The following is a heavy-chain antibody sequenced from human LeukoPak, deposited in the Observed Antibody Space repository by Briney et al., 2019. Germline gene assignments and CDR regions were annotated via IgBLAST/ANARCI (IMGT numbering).Heavy chain of an antibody. V-gene: IGHV1-69*06. CDR1: GYTFTGYY. Sequence: SVKVSCKASGYTFTGYYMHWVRQAPGQGLEWMGWIIPIFGTANYAQKFQGRVTITADKSTSTAYMELSSLRSEDTAVYYCARDPYCGGDCYPFDYWGQGTLVTVSS. J-gene: IGHJ4*02. CDR2: IIPIFGTA. D-gene: IGHD2-21*02. CDR3: ARDPYCGGDCYPFDY.